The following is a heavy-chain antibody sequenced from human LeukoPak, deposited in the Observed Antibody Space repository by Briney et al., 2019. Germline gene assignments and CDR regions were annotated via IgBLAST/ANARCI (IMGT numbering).Heavy chain of an antibody. D-gene: IGHD4-17*01. J-gene: IGHJ4*02. Sequence: GGSLRLSCAGSGFTFSSYAMSWDSQAPGKGLDWVSGISGSGGSTWYADSVKGRFTISRDNSKKTLYLQMNSLRSEDTAAYYCAKDRATVTPKSLDYWGQGTLVTVSP. CDR2: ISGSGGST. CDR1: GFTFSSYA. CDR3: AKDRATVTPKSLDY. V-gene: IGHV3-23*01.